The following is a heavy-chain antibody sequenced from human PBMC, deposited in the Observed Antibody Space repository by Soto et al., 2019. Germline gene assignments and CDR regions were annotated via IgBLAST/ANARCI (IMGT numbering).Heavy chain of an antibody. V-gene: IGHV3-23*01. CDR3: AKVPLFDRDTEHNS. Sequence: VRSLRLSCAASGLTFINYAISWVSQAPGKGLEWVSAISGSGGSTYYADSVKGRFTISRDNSKNTLYLQMNSLRAEDTAVYYCAKVPLFDRDTEHNSWGQGTLVNVSS. D-gene: IGHD3-9*01. CDR1: GLTFINYA. CDR2: ISGSGGST. J-gene: IGHJ5*02.